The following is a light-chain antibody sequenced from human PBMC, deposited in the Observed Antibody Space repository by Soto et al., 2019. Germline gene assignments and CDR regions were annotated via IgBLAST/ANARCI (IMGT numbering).Light chain of an antibody. CDR1: QSLVHIDGNTY. CDR2: KIS. Sequence: DIVLTQTRLSSPVTLGQPASISCRSSQSLVHIDGNTYFNWLQQRPCQPPRLLISKISNRFPGVPDRFSGSGAATDFTLKISRVEAEDVGVYYCMQATQSYTFGQGIRLEIK. J-gene: IGKJ2*01. CDR3: MQATQSYT. V-gene: IGKV2-24*01.